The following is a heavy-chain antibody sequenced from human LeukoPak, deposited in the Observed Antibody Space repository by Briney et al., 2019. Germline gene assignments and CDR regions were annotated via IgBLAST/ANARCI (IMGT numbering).Heavy chain of an antibody. Sequence: GGSLRLSCAASGFTFSNAWMSWVRQAPGKGLEWVGRIKSKTDGGTTDYAAPVKGRFTFSRDDSKNTLYLQMNSLKTEDTAVYYCTTAPPDDFWSGWEYYYMDVWGKGTTVTVSS. CDR2: IKSKTDGGTT. J-gene: IGHJ6*03. CDR1: GFTFSNAW. CDR3: TTAPPDDFWSGWEYYYMDV. V-gene: IGHV3-15*01. D-gene: IGHD3-3*01.